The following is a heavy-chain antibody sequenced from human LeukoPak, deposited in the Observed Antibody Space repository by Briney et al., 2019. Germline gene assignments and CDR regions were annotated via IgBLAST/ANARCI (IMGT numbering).Heavy chain of an antibody. CDR3: ARSVLSVWGSYRYFDY. D-gene: IGHD3-16*02. Sequence: SETLSLTCTVSGGSISSSSYYWGWIRQPPGKGLEWIGSIYYSGSAYYNPSLKSRVTISVDTSKNQFSLKLSSVTAADTAVYYCARSVLSVWGSYRYFDYWGQGTLVTVSS. CDR1: GGSISSSSYY. V-gene: IGHV4-39*01. CDR2: IYYSGSA. J-gene: IGHJ4*02.